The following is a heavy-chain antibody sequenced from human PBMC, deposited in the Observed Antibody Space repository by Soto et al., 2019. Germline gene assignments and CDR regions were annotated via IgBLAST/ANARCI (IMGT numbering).Heavy chain of an antibody. V-gene: IGHV4-59*01. Sequence: SVTLSLTCVVSGGSLSSYYWSWIRQPPGKGLEWIGYIYYSGSTNYNPSLKSRVTISVDTSKNQFSLKLSSVTAADTALYYCARNWRSTTDYSGRGTLVTVSS. CDR3: ARNWRSTTDY. D-gene: IGHD1-1*01. CDR2: IYYSGST. CDR1: GGSLSSYY. J-gene: IGHJ4*02.